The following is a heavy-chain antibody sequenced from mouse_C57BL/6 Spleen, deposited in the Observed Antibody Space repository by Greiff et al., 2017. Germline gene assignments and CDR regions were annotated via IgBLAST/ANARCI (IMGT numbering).Heavy chain of an antibody. D-gene: IGHD2-4*01. CDR3: ARYDYDVANFGY. CDR1: GYTFTSYW. CDR2: IDPSDSET. J-gene: IGHJ2*01. Sequence: QVQLQQPGAELVRPGSSVKLSCTASGYTFTSYWMHWVQQRPIQGLEWIGNIDPSDSETHYNQKFKDKATLTVDKSSSTAYMQLSSLTSEDSAVYYWARYDYDVANFGYGGQGTTLTVSS. V-gene: IGHV1-52*01.